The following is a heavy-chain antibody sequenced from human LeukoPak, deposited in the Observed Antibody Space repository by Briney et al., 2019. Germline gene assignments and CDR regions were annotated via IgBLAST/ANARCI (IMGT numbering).Heavy chain of an antibody. CDR3: AKDHGYSSGWNPFDY. Sequence: GGSLRLSXAASGFTFSSYAMSWVRQAPGKGLEWVSAISGSGGSTYYADSVKGRFTISRDNSKNTLYLQMNSLRAEDTAVYYCAKDHGYSSGWNPFDYWGQGTLVTVSS. CDR1: GFTFSSYA. CDR2: ISGSGGST. V-gene: IGHV3-23*01. D-gene: IGHD6-19*01. J-gene: IGHJ4*02.